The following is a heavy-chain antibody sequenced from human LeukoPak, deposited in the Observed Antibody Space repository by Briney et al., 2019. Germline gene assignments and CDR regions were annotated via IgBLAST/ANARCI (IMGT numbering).Heavy chain of an antibody. D-gene: IGHD3-10*01. CDR3: TRSDTYYYGSGSYYPFGY. CDR2: IRSKANSYAT. Sequence: GGSLRLSCAASGFTFSGSAMHWVRQASGKGLEWVGRIRSKANSYATAYAASVKGRFTISRDDSKNTAYLQMNSLKTGDTAVYYCTRSDTYYYGSGSYYPFGYWGQGTLVTVSS. CDR1: GFTFSGSA. V-gene: IGHV3-73*01. J-gene: IGHJ4*02.